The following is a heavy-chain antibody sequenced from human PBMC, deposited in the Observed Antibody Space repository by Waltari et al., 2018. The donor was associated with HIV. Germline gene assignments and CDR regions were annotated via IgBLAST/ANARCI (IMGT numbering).Heavy chain of an antibody. V-gene: IGHV3-23*01. CDR2: ISGSGGST. J-gene: IGHJ6*02. D-gene: IGHD2-21*01. Sequence: EVQLLESGGGLVQLGGSLRLSCAASGFPFSSYAMRWVRQAPGKGLEWVSAISGSGGSTYYADSVKGRFTISRDNSKNTLYLQMNSLRAEDTAVYYCAKGCGSGYYYYGMDVWGQGTTVTVSS. CDR1: GFPFSSYA. CDR3: AKGCGSGYYYYGMDV.